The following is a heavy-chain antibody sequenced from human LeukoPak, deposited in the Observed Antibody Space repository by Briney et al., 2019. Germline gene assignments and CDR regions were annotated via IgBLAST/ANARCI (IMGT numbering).Heavy chain of an antibody. D-gene: IGHD3-22*01. Sequence: SETLSLTCTVSGGSISSYYWSWIRQPPGKGLEWIGYIYYSGSTNYNPSLKSRVTISVDTSKNQFSLKLSSVTAADTAVYYCARGLRKRGYYYDSSGFGFDYWGQGTLVTVSS. CDR3: ARGLRKRGYYYDSSGFGFDY. CDR1: GGSISSYY. J-gene: IGHJ4*02. CDR2: IYYSGST. V-gene: IGHV4-59*12.